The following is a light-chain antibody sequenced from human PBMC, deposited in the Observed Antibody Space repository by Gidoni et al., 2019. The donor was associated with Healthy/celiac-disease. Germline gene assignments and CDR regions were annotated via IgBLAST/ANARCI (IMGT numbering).Light chain of an antibody. CDR2: AAS. CDR3: QRNYSTPPT. CDR1: QSISSY. Sequence: DIQMTQSPSSLSASVGDRVTITSRASQSISSYLNWSQQKPGKAPKLLIYAASSLQSVVPSRFSGSGSGTDFTLTISSLQPEDFATYYCQRNYSTPPTFGQGTKVEIK. V-gene: IGKV1-39*01. J-gene: IGKJ1*01.